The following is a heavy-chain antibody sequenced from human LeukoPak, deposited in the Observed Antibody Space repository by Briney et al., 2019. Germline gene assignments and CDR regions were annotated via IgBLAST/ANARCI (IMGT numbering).Heavy chain of an antibody. CDR1: GGSISSGGYY. CDR2: IYTSGST. D-gene: IGHD2-2*01. V-gene: IGHV4-61*02. CDR3: ARSPPRGSSPLGDYYYYMDV. J-gene: IGHJ6*03. Sequence: SQTLSLTCTVSGGSISSGGYYWSWIRQHPGKGLEWIGRIYTSGSTNYNPSLKSRVTMSVDTSKNQFSLKLSSVTAADTAVYYCARSPPRGSSPLGDYYYYMDVWGKGTTVTVSS.